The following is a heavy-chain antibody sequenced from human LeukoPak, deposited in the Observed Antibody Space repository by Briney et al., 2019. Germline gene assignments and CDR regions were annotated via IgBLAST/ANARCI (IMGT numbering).Heavy chain of an antibody. CDR1: GVSISGCSYY. CDR3: ARGEYGLFDY. Sequence: SQTLSLTCTVSGVSISGCSYYWSWIRQPPGKGLEWIGYIYYSGSTKYNLSLKSRVTISVDTSKNQLSLKLSSVTAAVTAVYYCARGEYGLFDYWGQGTLVTVSS. D-gene: IGHD2/OR15-2a*01. CDR2: IYYSGST. J-gene: IGHJ4*02. V-gene: IGHV4-61*01.